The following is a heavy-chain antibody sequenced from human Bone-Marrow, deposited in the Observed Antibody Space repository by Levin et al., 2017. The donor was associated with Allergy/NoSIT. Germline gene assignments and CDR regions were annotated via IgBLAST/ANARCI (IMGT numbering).Heavy chain of an antibody. CDR2: ISNDATKT. D-gene: IGHD3-9*01. CDR3: ARVILSGFLDVFDL. V-gene: IGHV3-30*14. Sequence: GESLKISCEGSGFIFTSYAIHWVRQAPGKGLEWVALISNDATKTHYADSVTGRFTISRDNAKNTVALQMDCLRSEDTAVYYCARVILSGFLDVFDLWGQGTMVTVSA. CDR1: GFIFTSYA. J-gene: IGHJ3*01.